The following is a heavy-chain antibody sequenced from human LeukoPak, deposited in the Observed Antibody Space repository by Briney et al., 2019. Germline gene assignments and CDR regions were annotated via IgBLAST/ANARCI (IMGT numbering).Heavy chain of an antibody. D-gene: IGHD3-3*01. CDR1: GYSISSGFY. V-gene: IGHV4-38-2*02. CDR3: ASGIFGVVITAMDY. CDR2: IYHSGST. J-gene: IGHJ4*02. Sequence: SETLSLTCTVSGYSISSGFYWGWIRQPPGKGLEWIGSIYHSGSTYYNPSLKSRVTISVDTSKNQFSLKLSSVTAADTAVYYCASGIFGVVITAMDYWGQGTLVTVSS.